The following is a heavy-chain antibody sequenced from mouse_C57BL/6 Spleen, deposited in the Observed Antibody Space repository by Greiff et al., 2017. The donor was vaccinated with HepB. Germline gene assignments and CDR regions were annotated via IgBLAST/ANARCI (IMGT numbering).Heavy chain of an antibody. CDR1: GYTFTSYW. J-gene: IGHJ1*03. CDR2: IHPSDSDT. V-gene: IGHV1-74*01. CDR3: AEEAGGDWYFDV. Sequence: QVQLQQPGAELVKPGASVKVSCKASGYTFTSYWMHWVKQRPGQGLEWIGRIHPSDSDTNYNQKFKGKATLTVDKSSSTAYMQLSSLKTEDSAAYYWAEEAGGDWYFDVWGTGTTVTVSS.